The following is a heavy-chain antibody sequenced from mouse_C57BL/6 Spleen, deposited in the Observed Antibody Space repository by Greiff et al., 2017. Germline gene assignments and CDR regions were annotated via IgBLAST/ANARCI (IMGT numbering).Heavy chain of an antibody. CDR3: ARSDYYGSSLYYFDY. CDR2: IDPSDSYT. D-gene: IGHD1-1*01. J-gene: IGHJ2*01. Sequence: QVQLQQPGAELVMPGASVKLSCKASGYTFTSYWMHWVKQRPGQGLEWIGEIDPSDSYTNYNQKFKGKSTLTVDKSSSTVYMQLSSLTSEDSAVYYCARSDYYGSSLYYFDYWGQGTTLTVSS. V-gene: IGHV1-69*01. CDR1: GYTFTSYW.